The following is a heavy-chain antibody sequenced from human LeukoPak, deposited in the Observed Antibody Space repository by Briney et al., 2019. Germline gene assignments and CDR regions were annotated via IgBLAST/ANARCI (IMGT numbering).Heavy chain of an antibody. CDR2: ISGSGGST. D-gene: IGHD2-15*01. CDR1: GFTFSSYA. V-gene: IGHV3-23*01. CDR3: AKALFRYCSGGSCYLYYYYGMDV. J-gene: IGHJ6*02. Sequence: GGSLRLSCAASGFTFSSYAMSWVRQAPGKGLEWVSAISGSGGSTYYADSVKGRFTISRDNSKNTLYLQMNSLRAEDTAVYYCAKALFRYCSGGSCYLYYYYGMDVWGQGTTVTVSS.